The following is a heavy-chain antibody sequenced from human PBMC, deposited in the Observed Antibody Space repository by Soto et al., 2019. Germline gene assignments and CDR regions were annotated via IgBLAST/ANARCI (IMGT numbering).Heavy chain of an antibody. CDR1: GYTFTSHG. CDR2: ISAYNGNT. CDR3: AGERVEGSRPSAEYLHL. Sequence: QVQLVQAGAEVKKPGASVKVSCMASGYTFTSHGIHWVRQAPGQGLEWMGWISAYNGNTNYAQKLQGRVTLTRDTPTGTTYMELRSLRSDDRAGYYCAGERVEGSRPSAEYLHLGGQGTLVTVS. V-gene: IGHV1-18*01. J-gene: IGHJ1*01. D-gene: IGHD2-2*01.